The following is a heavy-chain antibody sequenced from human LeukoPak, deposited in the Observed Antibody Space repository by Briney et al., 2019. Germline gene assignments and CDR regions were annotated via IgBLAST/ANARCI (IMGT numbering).Heavy chain of an antibody. CDR1: GYTFTSYY. J-gene: IGHJ4*02. CDR3: ARGSTVDTVATPLKY. V-gene: IGHV1-46*01. CDR2: INPSGGST. D-gene: IGHD5-12*01. Sequence: GASVKVSCKASGYTFTSYYMHWVRQAPGQGLEWMGIINPSGGSTSYAQKFQGRVTMTRDTSTGTVYMELSSLRSEDTAVYYCARGSTVDTVATPLKYWGPGTLVTVSS.